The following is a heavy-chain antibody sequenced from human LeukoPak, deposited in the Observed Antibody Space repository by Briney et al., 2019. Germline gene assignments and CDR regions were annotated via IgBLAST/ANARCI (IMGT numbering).Heavy chain of an antibody. CDR1: GFTFSSYG. V-gene: IGHV3-30*18. Sequence: GRSLRLSCAASGFTFSSYGMHWVRQAPGKGLEWVAVISYDGSNKYYADSVKGRFTISRDNSKNTLYLQMNSLRAEDTAVYYCAKDSSGYYRGSDYWGQGTLVTVSS. D-gene: IGHD3-22*01. CDR3: AKDSSGYYRGSDY. CDR2: ISYDGSNK. J-gene: IGHJ4*02.